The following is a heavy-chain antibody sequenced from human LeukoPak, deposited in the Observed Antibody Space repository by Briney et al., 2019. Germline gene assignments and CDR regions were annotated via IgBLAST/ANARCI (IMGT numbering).Heavy chain of an antibody. CDR1: GGSISSYY. CDR3: ARVAGSGSYAWFDP. Sequence: SETLSLTCTASGGSISSYYWSWVRQPPGKGLEWIGYIYYSGSTNYNPSLKSRVTISVDTSKNQFSLKLSSVTAADTAVYYCARVAGSGSYAWFDPWGQGTLVTVSS. D-gene: IGHD3-10*01. CDR2: IYYSGST. V-gene: IGHV4-59*01. J-gene: IGHJ5*02.